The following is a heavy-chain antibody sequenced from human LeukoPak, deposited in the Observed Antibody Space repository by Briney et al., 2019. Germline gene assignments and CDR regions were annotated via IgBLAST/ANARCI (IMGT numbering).Heavy chain of an antibody. CDR1: GFTFSTYA. D-gene: IGHD6-19*01. CDR3: AKDRGSGWYFHY. CDR2: IRYDGSNK. V-gene: IGHV3-30*02. Sequence: SGGSLRLSCAASGFTFSTYAMHWVRQAPGKGLEWVAFIRYDGSNKYYADSVKGRFTISRDNSKNTLYLQMNSLRPEDTAVYYCAKDRGSGWYFHYWGQGTLVTVSS. J-gene: IGHJ4*02.